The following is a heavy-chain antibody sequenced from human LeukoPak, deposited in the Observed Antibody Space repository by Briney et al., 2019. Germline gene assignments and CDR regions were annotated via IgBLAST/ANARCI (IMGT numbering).Heavy chain of an antibody. J-gene: IGHJ4*02. CDR2: ISGGGETT. CDR1: GFTFRTYY. CDR3: AKGDGGSCSSSSCSTYFDY. V-gene: IGHV3-23*01. D-gene: IGHD2-15*01. Sequence: GGSLRLFCAASGFTFRTYYMNGVRQAPAKGREWVSAISGGGETTYNADSVKGRLIISRDNSKNTLYLQMKGLRAEDTAIYYCAKGDGGSCSSSSCSTYFDYWGQGTLVTVSS.